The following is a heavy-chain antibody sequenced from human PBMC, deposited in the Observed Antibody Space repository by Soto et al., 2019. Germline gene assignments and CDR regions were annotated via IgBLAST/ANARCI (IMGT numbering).Heavy chain of an antibody. CDR1: GFTFSKYA. Sequence: PGGSLRLSCAASGFTFSKYAMHWVRQARGTGLEWVANIGQDGYEKHYLDSVRGRFTISRDNARNSLYLYVNSLRADDSAVYYCTRGTDLRFCTGYSCPGIDVWGPGTTVTVSS. V-gene: IGHV3-7*03. CDR2: IGQDGYEK. J-gene: IGHJ6*02. D-gene: IGHD2-8*02. CDR3: TRGTDLRFCTGYSCPGIDV.